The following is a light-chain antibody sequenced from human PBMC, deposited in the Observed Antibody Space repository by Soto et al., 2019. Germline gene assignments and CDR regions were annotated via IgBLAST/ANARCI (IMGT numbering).Light chain of an antibody. CDR2: EVN. V-gene: IGLV2-14*01. J-gene: IGLJ1*01. CDR3: SSFSRSSTPYV. CDR1: SSDVGGYEY. Sequence: QSALTQPASVSGSPGQSITIYCSGTSSDVGGYEYVSWYQQHPGKAPKLMIFEVNSRPSGVSNRFSGSKSDNTASLTISGLQTEDEADYYCSSFSRSSTPYVFGTGTKLTVL.